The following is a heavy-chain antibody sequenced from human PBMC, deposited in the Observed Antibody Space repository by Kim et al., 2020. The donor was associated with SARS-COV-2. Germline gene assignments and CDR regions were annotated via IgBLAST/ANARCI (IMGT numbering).Heavy chain of an antibody. Sequence: ASVKVSCKASGYTFTGYYMHWVRQAPGQGLEWMGWINPNSGGTNYAQKFQGRVTMTRDTSISIAYMELSRLRSDDTAVYYCARDLQRSPRTHGAATRPNYFDYWGQGTLVTVSS. D-gene: IGHD2-15*01. CDR3: ARDLQRSPRTHGAATRPNYFDY. V-gene: IGHV1-2*02. J-gene: IGHJ4*02. CDR2: INPNSGGT. CDR1: GYTFTGYY.